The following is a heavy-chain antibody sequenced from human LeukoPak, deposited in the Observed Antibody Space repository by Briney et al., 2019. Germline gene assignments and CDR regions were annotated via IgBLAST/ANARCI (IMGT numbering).Heavy chain of an antibody. D-gene: IGHD6-13*01. CDR1: GFTLSSYG. V-gene: IGHV3-23*01. CDR3: AKVPQWSSFRFFDY. J-gene: IGHJ4*02. Sequence: GSLRLSCAASGFTLSSYGMSWVRPAPGKGLEWVSAISGSGGSTYYADSVKGRFTISRDNSKNTLYLQMNSLRAEDTAVYYCAKVPQWSSFRFFDYWGQGTLVTVSS. CDR2: ISGSGGST.